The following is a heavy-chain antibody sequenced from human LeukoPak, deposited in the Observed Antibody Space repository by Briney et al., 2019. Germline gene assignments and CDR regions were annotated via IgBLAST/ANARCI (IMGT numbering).Heavy chain of an antibody. J-gene: IGHJ4*02. CDR2: IKQDGSEK. CDR3: ASMGVERLSITGTTWFFDN. Sequence: GGSLRLSCAASGFTFSTYWMTWVRQVPGKGLEWVANIKQDGSEKYYVDSVKGRFTISRDNAKNSLYLQMNSPRAEDTAVYYCASMGVERLSITGTTWFFDNWGQGTLVSVSS. V-gene: IGHV3-7*01. D-gene: IGHD1-7*01. CDR1: GFTFSTYW.